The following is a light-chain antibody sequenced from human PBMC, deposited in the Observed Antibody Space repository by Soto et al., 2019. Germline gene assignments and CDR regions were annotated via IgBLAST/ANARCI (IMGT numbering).Light chain of an antibody. CDR2: DVS. CDR1: SSDVGGYNY. Sequence: QSALTQPASVSGSPGQSITISCTGTSSDVGGYNYVSWYQQHPGKAPKLMIYDVSNRPSGVSNRFSGSKSGNTASLTISGLQAEDEADYYCSSYTSSRRDVVFGGGTKLTVL. J-gene: IGLJ2*01. V-gene: IGLV2-14*01. CDR3: SSYTSSRRDVV.